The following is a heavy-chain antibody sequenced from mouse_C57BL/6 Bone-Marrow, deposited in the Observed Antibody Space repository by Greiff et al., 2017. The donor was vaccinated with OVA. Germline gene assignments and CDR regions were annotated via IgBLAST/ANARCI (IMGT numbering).Heavy chain of an antibody. J-gene: IGHJ2*01. Sequence: VQLQQSGAELVRPGASVKLSCTASGFTIKDDYMHWVKQRPEQGLEWIGWIDPENGDTEYASKFQGKATITADTSSNTAYLQLSSLTSEDTAVYYCTTPSTVVAGGDYWGQGTTLTVSS. CDR1: GFTIKDDY. CDR2: IDPENGDT. D-gene: IGHD1-1*01. CDR3: TTPSTVVAGGDY. V-gene: IGHV14-4*01.